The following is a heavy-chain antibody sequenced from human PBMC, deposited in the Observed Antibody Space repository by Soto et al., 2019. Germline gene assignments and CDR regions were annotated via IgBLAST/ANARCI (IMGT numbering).Heavy chain of an antibody. CDR3: ARWTYLYDSSNIRYGGFDT. D-gene: IGHD3-22*01. Sequence: QVQLQESGPGLVKPSQTLSLTCTVSGVSLNSGDYFWSWVRQLPGKGLEWIGYISYSGITFYSPIMNSRTSVSADTSLNHFYLTMTSVIAADTAVYFCARWTYLYDSSNIRYGGFDTWGQGTKVTVSS. J-gene: IGHJ3*02. CDR1: GVSLNSGDYF. CDR2: ISYSGIT. V-gene: IGHV4-31*03.